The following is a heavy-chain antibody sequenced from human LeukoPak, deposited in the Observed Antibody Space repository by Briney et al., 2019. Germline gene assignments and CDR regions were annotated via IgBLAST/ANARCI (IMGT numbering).Heavy chain of an antibody. CDR1: GGSISSYY. CDR2: IYYSGST. V-gene: IGHV4-39*07. D-gene: IGHD2-15*01. Sequence: PSETLSLTCSVSGGSISSYYWGWIRQPPGKGLEWIGSIYYSGSTYYNPSLKSRVTISVDTSKNQFSLKLSSVTAADTAVYYCAREDSGGSQSVDVWGQGTLVTVSS. J-gene: IGHJ4*02. CDR3: AREDSGGSQSVDV.